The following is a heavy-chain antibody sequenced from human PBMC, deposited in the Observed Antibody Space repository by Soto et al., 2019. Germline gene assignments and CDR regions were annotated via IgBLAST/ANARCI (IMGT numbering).Heavy chain of an antibody. V-gene: IGHV4-31*03. CDR3: ARGGNSGSTGGFDP. J-gene: IGHJ5*02. Sequence: QVQLQESGPGLVKPSQTLSLTCTVSGDSLSSGGHYWSWIRQHPGEGLEWIGYIYYSGTTYYSPSLTRRVAMSVDTAKNQFARKLSSVTAADTAVYYCARGGNSGSTGGFDPWGQGTLVTVSS. D-gene: IGHD5-12*01. CDR1: GDSLSSGGHY. CDR2: IYYSGTT.